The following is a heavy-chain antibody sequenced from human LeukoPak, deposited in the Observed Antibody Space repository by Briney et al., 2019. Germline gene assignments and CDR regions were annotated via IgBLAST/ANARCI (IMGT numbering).Heavy chain of an antibody. CDR3: ARVNPEYSSGPPPLDY. Sequence: ASVKVSCKASGYTFTSYAMHWVRQAPGQRLEWMGWINAGNGNTKYSQKFQGRVTITRDTSASTAYMGLSSLRSEDTAVYYCARVNPEYSSGPPPLDYWGQGTLVTVSS. CDR1: GYTFTSYA. CDR2: INAGNGNT. D-gene: IGHD6-19*01. J-gene: IGHJ4*02. V-gene: IGHV1-3*01.